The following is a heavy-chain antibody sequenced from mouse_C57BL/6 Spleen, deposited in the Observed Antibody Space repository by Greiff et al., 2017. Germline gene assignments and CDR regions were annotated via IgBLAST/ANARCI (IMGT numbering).Heavy chain of an antibody. CDR2: INYDGSST. CDR3: TRVPWFAY. CDR1: GFTFSDYY. J-gene: IGHJ3*01. Sequence: VMLVESEGGLVQPGSSMKLSCTASGFTFSDYYMAWVRQVPEKGLEWVANINYDGSSTYYLDSLKSRFIISRDNAKNILYLQMSSLKSEDTATYYCTRVPWFAYWGQGTLVTVSA. V-gene: IGHV5-16*01.